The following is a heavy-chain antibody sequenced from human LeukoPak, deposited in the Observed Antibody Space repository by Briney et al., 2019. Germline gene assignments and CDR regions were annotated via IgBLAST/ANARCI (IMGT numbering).Heavy chain of an antibody. D-gene: IGHD1-26*01. CDR3: ATNFRIVGANNAFDI. V-gene: IGHV4-4*07. CDR1: GGSISSYY. J-gene: IGHJ3*02. CDR2: IYTGGST. Sequence: SETLSLTCTVSGGSISSYYWSWIRQSAEKGLEWIGRIYTGGSTDYNPSLKSRVTMSVDTSNNQFSLKLSSVTAADTAVYYCATNFRIVGANNAFDIWGQGTMATVSS.